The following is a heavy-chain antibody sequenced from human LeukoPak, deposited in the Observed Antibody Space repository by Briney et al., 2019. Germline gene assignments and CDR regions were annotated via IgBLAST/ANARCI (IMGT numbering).Heavy chain of an antibody. V-gene: IGHV4-31*03. CDR3: ARATWEYYDSSGYYDY. CDR2: IYYSGST. Sequence: SQTLSLTCTVSGGSIGSGGYYWSWIRQHPGKGLEWLGYIYYSGSTYYNPSLKSRVTISVDTSKNQFSLKLSSVTAADTAVYYCARATWEYYDSSGYYDYWGQGTLVTVSS. D-gene: IGHD3-22*01. J-gene: IGHJ4*02. CDR1: GGSIGSGGYY.